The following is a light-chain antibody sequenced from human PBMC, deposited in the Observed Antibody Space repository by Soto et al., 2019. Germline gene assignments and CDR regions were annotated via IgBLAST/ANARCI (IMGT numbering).Light chain of an antibody. CDR1: ISDVGGYDY. CDR2: DVS. Sequence: QSALTQPASVSGSPGQSITISCTGTISDVGGYDYVSWYQQHPGKAPKLMIYDVSNRPSGVSNRFSGSKSGNTASLTISGLQADVDADYYCSSYTTSSTSVLGTETRVTVL. V-gene: IGLV2-14*01. CDR3: SSYTTSSTSV. J-gene: IGLJ1*01.